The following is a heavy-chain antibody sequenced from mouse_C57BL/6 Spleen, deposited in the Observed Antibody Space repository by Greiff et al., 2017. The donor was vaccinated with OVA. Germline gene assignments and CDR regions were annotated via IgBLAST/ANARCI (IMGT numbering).Heavy chain of an antibody. Sequence: VQLQQPGAELVKPGASVKMSCKASGYTFTSYWITWVKQRPGQGLEWIGDIYPGSGSTNYNEKFKSKATLTVDTSSSTAYMQLSSLTSEDSAVYYCARPPFFTTVVDWYFDVWGTGTTVTVSS. CDR3: ARPPFFTTVVDWYFDV. V-gene: IGHV1-55*01. CDR2: IYPGSGST. D-gene: IGHD1-1*01. CDR1: GYTFTSYW. J-gene: IGHJ1*03.